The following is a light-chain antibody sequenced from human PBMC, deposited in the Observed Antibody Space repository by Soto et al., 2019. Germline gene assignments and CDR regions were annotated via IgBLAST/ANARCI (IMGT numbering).Light chain of an antibody. CDR2: SNN. CDR1: SSNIGSNA. V-gene: IGLV1-44*01. CDR3: AAWDDSLSGSVV. Sequence: QSVLTQPPSASGTPGQRVTISCSGSSSNIGSNAVNWFQQLPGTAPKLLIYSNNQRPSGVPDRFSGSKSGTSASLAISGLQAEDEADYYCAAWDDSLSGSVVFSGGTKLTVL. J-gene: IGLJ2*01.